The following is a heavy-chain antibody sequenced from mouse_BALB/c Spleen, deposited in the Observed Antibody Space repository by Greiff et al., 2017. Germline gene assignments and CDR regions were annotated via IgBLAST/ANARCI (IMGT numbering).Heavy chain of an antibody. CDR1: GYTFTDYN. J-gene: IGHJ4*01. Sequence: VQLQQSGPELVKPGASVKISCKASGYTFTDYNMHWVKQSHGKSLEWIGYIYPYNGGTGYNQKFKSKATLTVDNSSSTAYMELRSLTSEDSAVYYCARCRHGSSYDYAMDYWGQGTSVTVSS. D-gene: IGHD1-1*01. CDR2: IYPYNGGT. V-gene: IGHV1S29*02. CDR3: ARCRHGSSYDYAMDY.